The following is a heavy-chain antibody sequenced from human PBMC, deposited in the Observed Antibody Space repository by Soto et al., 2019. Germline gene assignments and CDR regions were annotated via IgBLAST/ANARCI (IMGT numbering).Heavy chain of an antibody. D-gene: IGHD6-19*01. V-gene: IGHV4-59*01. CDR1: GGSISSYY. Sequence: PSETLSLTCTVSGGSISSYYWSWIRQPPGKGLEWIGYIYYSGSTNYNPSLKSRVTISVDTSKNQFSLKLSSVTAADTAVYYCARAGGWDRDYFDYWGQGTLVTVSS. CDR3: ARAGGWDRDYFDY. J-gene: IGHJ4*02. CDR2: IYYSGST.